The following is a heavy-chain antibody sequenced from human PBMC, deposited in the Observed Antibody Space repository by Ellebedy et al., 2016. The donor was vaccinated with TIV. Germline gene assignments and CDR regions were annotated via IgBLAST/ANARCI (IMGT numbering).Heavy chain of an antibody. D-gene: IGHD4-17*01. V-gene: IGHV1-69*13. J-gene: IGHJ6*02. CDR2: IIPIFGTA. CDR1: GGSFSTHA. CDR3: ATVENKYGDYVFSMDV. Sequence: ASVKVSXXAAGGSFSTHAMNWVRQAPGQGLEWIGGIIPIFGTANYAQKFQGRVTITADESTNTGNMEMSSLRSEDTAVYYCATVENKYGDYVFSMDVWGQGTTVTVSS.